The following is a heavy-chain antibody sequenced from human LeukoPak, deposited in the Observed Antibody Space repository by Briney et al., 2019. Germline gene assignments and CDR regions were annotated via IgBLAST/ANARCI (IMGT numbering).Heavy chain of an antibody. CDR1: GFTFRSYA. CDR3: ARYCSGGSCFGYDAFDI. V-gene: IGHV3-23*01. CDR2: ISGSGAST. J-gene: IGHJ3*02. Sequence: QPGGSLRLSCAASGFTFRSYAMSWVRQAPGKGLEWVSAISGSGASTYYADSVKGRFTISRDNAKNSLYLQMNSLRDEDTAVYYCARYCSGGSCFGYDAFDIWGQGTMVTVSS. D-gene: IGHD2-15*01.